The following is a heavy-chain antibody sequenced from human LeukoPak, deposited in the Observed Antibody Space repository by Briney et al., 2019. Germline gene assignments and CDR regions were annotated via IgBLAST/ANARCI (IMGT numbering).Heavy chain of an antibody. V-gene: IGHV5-51*01. Sequence: GESLKISCKGSGYSFTSYWIGWVRQMPGKGLEWMGIIYPGDSDTRYSPSFQGRVTISADKSISTAYLQWSSLKASDTAMYYCARRNYYGSGSYLAWFDPWGQGTLVTVSS. J-gene: IGHJ5*02. CDR1: GYSFTSYW. D-gene: IGHD3-10*01. CDR2: IYPGDSDT. CDR3: ARRNYYGSGSYLAWFDP.